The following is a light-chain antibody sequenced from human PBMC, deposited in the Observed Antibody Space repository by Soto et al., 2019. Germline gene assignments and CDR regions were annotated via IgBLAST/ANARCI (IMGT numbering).Light chain of an antibody. CDR3: QHYSSYPVT. CDR1: HNINNW. Sequence: DIQMTQSPSTLSASVGDRVTITCRASHNINNWLAWYQQKPGKAPQPLIHKASSLVSGVPERFSGSGSGTECTLTISSLQPDDFATYYCQHYSSYPVTFGGGTKVEIK. V-gene: IGKV1-5*03. J-gene: IGKJ4*01. CDR2: KAS.